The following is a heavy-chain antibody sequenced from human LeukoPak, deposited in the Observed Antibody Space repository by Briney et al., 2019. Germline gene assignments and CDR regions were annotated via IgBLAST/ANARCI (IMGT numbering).Heavy chain of an antibody. CDR2: INHSGST. CDR1: GGSINIAGHY. D-gene: IGHD6-13*01. CDR3: ARGPSSSWYPLDWFDP. Sequence: SETLSLTCTVSGGSINIAGHYWSWIRQPPGKGLEWIGEINHSGSTNYNPSLKSRVTISVDTSKNQFSLKLSSVTAADTAVYYCARGPSSSWYPLDWFDPWGQGTLVTVSS. J-gene: IGHJ5*02. V-gene: IGHV4-34*01.